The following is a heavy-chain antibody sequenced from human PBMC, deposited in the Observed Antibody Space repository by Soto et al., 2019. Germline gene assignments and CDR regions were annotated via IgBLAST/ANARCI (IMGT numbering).Heavy chain of an antibody. V-gene: IGHV4-30-4*01. D-gene: IGHD3-10*01. Sequence: QVQLQESGPGLVKPSQTLSLTCTVSGGSISSGEYYWSWIRQPPGKGLEWIGYIYYSGSTYYNPSLKSRVTISVDTSKNQFSLKLSSVTAADTAVYYCAREFRITMVRGVSNWFDPWGQGTLVTVSS. CDR1: GGSISSGEYY. CDR3: AREFRITMVRGVSNWFDP. J-gene: IGHJ5*02. CDR2: IYYSGST.